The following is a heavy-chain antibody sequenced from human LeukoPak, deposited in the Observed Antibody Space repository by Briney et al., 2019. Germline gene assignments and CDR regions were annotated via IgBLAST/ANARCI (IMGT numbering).Heavy chain of an antibody. CDR3: AKNVMVKRYIDY. D-gene: IGHD5-18*01. Sequence: PGGSLRLSCAPSVFILNNYAMTWVRHAPGEGLQWFSVISGSCRTIDYEDSVKGRFTISRDNSKNTVSLQMNNLRVEDTAIYYCAKNVMVKRYIDYWGQGTPVTVSS. V-gene: IGHV3-23*02. CDR2: ISGSCRTI. CDR1: VFILNNYA. J-gene: IGHJ4*02.